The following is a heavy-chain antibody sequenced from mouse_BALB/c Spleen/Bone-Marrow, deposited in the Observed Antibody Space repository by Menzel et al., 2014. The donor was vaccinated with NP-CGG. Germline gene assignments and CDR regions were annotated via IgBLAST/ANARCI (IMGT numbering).Heavy chain of an antibody. CDR1: GFTSSSFG. CDR3: ARRGSNHWYFDV. J-gene: IGHJ1*01. CDR2: ISSGSSTI. V-gene: IGHV5-17*02. Sequence: EVMLVESGGGLVQPGGSRKLSCAASGFTSSSFGMHWVRQAPEKGLEWVAYISSGSSTIYYADTVKGRFTISRDNPKNTLFLQMTSLRSEDTAMYYCARRGSNHWYFDVWGAGTTVTVSS. D-gene: IGHD1-1*01.